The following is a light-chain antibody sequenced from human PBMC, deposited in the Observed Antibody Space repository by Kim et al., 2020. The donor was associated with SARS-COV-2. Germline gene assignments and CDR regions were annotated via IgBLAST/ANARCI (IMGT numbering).Light chain of an antibody. CDR2: GKN. V-gene: IGLV3-19*01. Sequence: LGQTVSITCQGDSLRSYYASWYQQKPAQAPVLVIYGKNNRPSGIPDRFSGSSSGNTASLTITGAQAEDEADYYCNSRDSSGNHHVVFGGGTQLTVL. CDR3: NSRDSSGNHHVV. CDR1: SLRSYY. J-gene: IGLJ2*01.